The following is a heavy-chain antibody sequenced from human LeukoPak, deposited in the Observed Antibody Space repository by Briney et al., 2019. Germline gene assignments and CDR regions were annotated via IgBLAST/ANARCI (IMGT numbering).Heavy chain of an antibody. D-gene: IGHD3-22*01. CDR1: GYTFTSYY. V-gene: IGHV1-46*01. CDR2: INPSGGST. J-gene: IGHJ4*02. Sequence: ASVKVSCKASGYTFTSYYMHWVRQAPGQGLEWMGLINPSGGSTSYAQKFQGRVTMTRDTSTSTVYMELSSLRSEDTAVYYCARSAPYYYDSSGYSGLYWGQGTLVTVSS. CDR3: ARSAPYYYDSSGYSGLY.